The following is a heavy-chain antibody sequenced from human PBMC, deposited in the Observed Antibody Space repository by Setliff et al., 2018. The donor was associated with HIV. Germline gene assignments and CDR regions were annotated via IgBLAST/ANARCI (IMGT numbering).Heavy chain of an antibody. V-gene: IGHV1-18*01. Sequence: ASVKVSCKASGYSFTNYGITWVRQAPGHGLEWMGWIGAKNDNTNYARQFQGRVTMTTDTSTNTVYMELRSLTSDDTAVYYCARPAATWDFDYWGQGTLVTVSS. CDR1: GYSFTNYG. J-gene: IGHJ4*02. CDR3: ARPAATWDFDY. CDR2: IGAKNDNT. D-gene: IGHD2-2*01.